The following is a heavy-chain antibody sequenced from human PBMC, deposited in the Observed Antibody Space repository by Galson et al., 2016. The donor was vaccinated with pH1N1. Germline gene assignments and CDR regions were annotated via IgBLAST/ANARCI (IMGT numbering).Heavy chain of an antibody. Sequence: QSGAEVKKPGESLEISCKGSGYSFTSYWIGWVRQTPGKGLEWMGIIYPGDSDTRYSPSFQGQVTISADKSTSTAYLQWSSLKASDTAIYYCARYAVTYYYNSSGYPDWYFDLWGRGTLVTVSS. V-gene: IGHV5-51*03. CDR1: GYSFTSYW. CDR2: IYPGDSDT. CDR3: ARYAVTYYYNSSGYPDWYFDL. J-gene: IGHJ2*01. D-gene: IGHD3-22*01.